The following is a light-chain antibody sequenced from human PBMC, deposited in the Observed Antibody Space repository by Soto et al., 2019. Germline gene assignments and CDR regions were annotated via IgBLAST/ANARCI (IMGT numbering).Light chain of an antibody. Sequence: QAVVAQPTSASGSPGQSVTITCTGTNSDVGTYNYVSWYQHHPGKAPKFMIYEVSKRPLGVPDRFSGSKSGNTASLTVSGLQAEDEADYYCSSYAGSNNLVFGGGTKLTVL. CDR1: NSDVGTYNY. CDR2: EVS. CDR3: SSYAGSNNLV. J-gene: IGLJ2*01. V-gene: IGLV2-8*01.